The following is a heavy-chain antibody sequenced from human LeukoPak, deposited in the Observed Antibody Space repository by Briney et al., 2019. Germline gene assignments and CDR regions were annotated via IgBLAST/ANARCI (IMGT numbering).Heavy chain of an antibody. Sequence: SETLSLTCTVSGGSISSSSYYWGWIRQPPGKGLEWIGSIYYSGSTYYNPSLKSRVTISVDTSKNQFSLKLSSVTAADTAVYYCARNGGYSYGYWPDYWGQGNLVTGSS. CDR1: GGSISSSSYY. D-gene: IGHD5-18*01. CDR2: IYYSGST. CDR3: ARNGGYSYGYWPDY. J-gene: IGHJ4*01. V-gene: IGHV4-39*01.